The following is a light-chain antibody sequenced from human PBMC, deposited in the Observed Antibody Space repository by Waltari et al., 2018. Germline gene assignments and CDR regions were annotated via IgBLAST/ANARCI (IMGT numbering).Light chain of an antibody. J-gene: IGLJ2*01. CDR1: SSNIGSKT. V-gene: IGLV1-44*01. CDR2: SNK. CDR3: SSWDDSVIGPV. Sequence: QSVLTQPPSASGTPGQRVTISCSGSSSNIGSKTVNWYQQLPGTAPKLLIFSNKRRPSGVPDRFSGSKSGTSASLAISGLLSEDEADYYCSSWDDSVIGPVFGGGTKLTVL.